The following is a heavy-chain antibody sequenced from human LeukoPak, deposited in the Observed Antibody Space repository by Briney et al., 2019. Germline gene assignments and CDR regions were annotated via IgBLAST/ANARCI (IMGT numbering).Heavy chain of an antibody. D-gene: IGHD5-24*01. Sequence: GGSLRLSCAASGFTFSTYAMNWVRQAPGKGLEWVSVIYGGGNIYYADSVKGRFTISRDNSKNTLYLQMNSLRAEDTAVYYCARGAGYNYPYYFDYWGQGTLVAVSS. CDR3: ARGAGYNYPYYFDY. CDR1: GFTFSTYA. J-gene: IGHJ4*02. CDR2: IYGGGNI. V-gene: IGHV3-53*01.